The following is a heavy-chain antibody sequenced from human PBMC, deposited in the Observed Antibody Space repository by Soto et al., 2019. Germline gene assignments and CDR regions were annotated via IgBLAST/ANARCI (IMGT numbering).Heavy chain of an antibody. J-gene: IGHJ6*03. Sequence: QVQLVESGGGVVQPGRSLRLSCAASGFTFSSYGMHWVRQAPGKGLEWVAVIWYDGSNKYYADSVKGRFTISRDNSKNTLYLQMNSLRAEDTAVYYCAREGVGEGNKDSGGRRYYYYLDVWGKGTPVTVSS. D-gene: IGHD3-10*01. CDR3: AREGVGEGNKDSGGRRYYYYLDV. V-gene: IGHV3-33*01. CDR1: GFTFSSYG. CDR2: IWYDGSNK.